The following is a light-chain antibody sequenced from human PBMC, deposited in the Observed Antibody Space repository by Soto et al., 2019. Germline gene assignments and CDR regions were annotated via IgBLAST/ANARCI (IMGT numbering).Light chain of an antibody. V-gene: IGLV1-47*02. CDR3: AAWDDSLSGPV. Sequence: QSVLTQPPSASGTPGQRVTISCSGSTSNIGTNYVYWYQQLLGTAPRLLMYSTNKRPSGVPDRFSGSKSGTSAFLAITGLRSEDEANYYCAAWDDSLSGPVFGGGTKVTVL. J-gene: IGLJ2*01. CDR1: TSNIGTNY. CDR2: STN.